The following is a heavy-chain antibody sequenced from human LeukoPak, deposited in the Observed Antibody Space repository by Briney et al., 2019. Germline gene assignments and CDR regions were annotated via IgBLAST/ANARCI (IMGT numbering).Heavy chain of an antibody. CDR3: ARVQATYYYGSGTLV. Sequence: SVKVSCKASGGTFSSYAISWVRQAPGQGLEWMGRIIPILGIANYAQKFQGRVTITADKSTSTAYMELSSLRSEDTAVYYCARVQATYYYGSGTLVWGQGTLVTVSS. D-gene: IGHD3-10*01. CDR2: IIPILGIA. CDR1: GGTFSSYA. V-gene: IGHV1-69*04. J-gene: IGHJ4*02.